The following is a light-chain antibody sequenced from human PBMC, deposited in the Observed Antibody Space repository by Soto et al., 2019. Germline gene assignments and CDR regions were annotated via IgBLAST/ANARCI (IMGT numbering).Light chain of an antibody. J-gene: IGLJ3*02. CDR2: DVT. V-gene: IGLV2-14*03. CDR1: SSDVGGYTY. CDR3: ASYTSGTSWV. Sequence: QSALTQPASVSGSPGQSITISCTGTSSDVGGYTYVSWYQHHPGKAPKLMIYDVTNRPSGVSNRFSGSKSGNTASLTISGLLAEDEADYYCASYTSGTSWVFGGGTKVTVL.